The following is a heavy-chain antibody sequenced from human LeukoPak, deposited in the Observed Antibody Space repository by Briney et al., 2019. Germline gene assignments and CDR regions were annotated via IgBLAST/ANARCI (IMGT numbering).Heavy chain of an antibody. V-gene: IGHV1-46*01. CDR1: GYTFTSNY. CDR2: INPSGGGT. J-gene: IGHJ5*02. CDR3: ARYGRMVVGAGRSGAYGWRVSWFDP. Sequence: ASVKVSCKASGYTFTSNYMHWVRQAPGQGLEWMGIINPSGGGTSYAQNFQGRVTMTRNTSISTAYMELSSLRSEDTAVYYCARYGRMVVGAGRSGAYGWRVSWFDPWGQGTLVTVSS. D-gene: IGHD6-19*01.